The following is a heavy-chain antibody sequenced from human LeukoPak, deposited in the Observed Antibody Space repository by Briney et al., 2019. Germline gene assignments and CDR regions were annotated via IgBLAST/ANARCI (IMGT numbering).Heavy chain of an antibody. Sequence: SVKVSCKSSGYTFTGYYIHWIRQAPGQGLEWMGRIIPILGIANYAQKFQGRVTITADKSTSTAYMELSSLRSEDTAVYYCARVRSSYGSGSYYNWGQGTLVTVSS. V-gene: IGHV1-69*04. CDR1: GYTFTGYY. D-gene: IGHD3-10*01. J-gene: IGHJ4*02. CDR3: ARVRSSYGSGSYYN. CDR2: IIPILGIA.